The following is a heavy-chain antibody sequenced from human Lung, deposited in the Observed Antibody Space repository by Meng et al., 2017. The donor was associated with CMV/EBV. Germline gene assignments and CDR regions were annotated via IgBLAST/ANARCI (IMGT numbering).Heavy chain of an antibody. CDR3: ARRRGGSSWGDFDY. J-gene: IGHJ4*02. CDR1: GYTFTSYD. CDR2: MNPNSGNT. Sequence: ASVKVSCKASGYTFTSYDINWVRQATGRGLEWMGWMNPNSGNTGYAQNFQGRVTMTRNTSISTVYMELSGLRSEDTAVYYCARRRGGSSWGDFDYWGQGTLVXVSS. V-gene: IGHV1-8*01. D-gene: IGHD6-6*01.